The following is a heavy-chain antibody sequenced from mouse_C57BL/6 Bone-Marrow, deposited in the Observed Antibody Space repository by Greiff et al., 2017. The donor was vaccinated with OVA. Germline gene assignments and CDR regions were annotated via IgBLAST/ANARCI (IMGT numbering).Heavy chain of an antibody. D-gene: IGHD1-1*01. V-gene: IGHV1-64*01. CDR2: IHPNSGST. Sequence: QVQLKQPGAELVKPGASVKLSCKASGYTFTSYWMHWVKQRPGQGLEWIGMIHPNSGSTNYNEKFKSKATLTVDKSSSTAYMQLSSLTAEDSAVYYCARSTSLFYYYGSSPDVWGTGTTVTVSS. CDR3: ARSTSLFYYYGSSPDV. J-gene: IGHJ1*03. CDR1: GYTFTSYW.